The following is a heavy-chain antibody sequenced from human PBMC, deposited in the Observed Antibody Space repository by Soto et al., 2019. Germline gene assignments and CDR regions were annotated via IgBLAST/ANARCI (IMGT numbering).Heavy chain of an antibody. CDR1: GFTFSSYS. CDR3: ARVPQYYYDSSGLDY. CDR2: ISSSSSYI. Sequence: SGGSLRLSCAASGFTFSSYSMNWVRQAPGKGLEWVSSISSSSSYIYYADSVKGRFTISRDNAKNSLYLQMNSLRAEDTAVYYCARVPQYYYDSSGLDYWGQGTLVTVSS. J-gene: IGHJ4*02. V-gene: IGHV3-21*01. D-gene: IGHD3-22*01.